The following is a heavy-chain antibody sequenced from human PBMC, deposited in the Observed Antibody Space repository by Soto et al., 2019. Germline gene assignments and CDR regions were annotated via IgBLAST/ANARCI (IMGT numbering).Heavy chain of an antibody. CDR1: GFTFSSYA. V-gene: IGHV3-23*01. D-gene: IGHD3-22*01. J-gene: IGHJ3*02. CDR3: AKVRRITMIVVVIPDAFDI. CDR2: ISGSGGST. Sequence: GGSLRLSCAASGFTFSSYAMSWVRQAPGKGLEWVSAISGSGGSTYYADSVKGRFTISRDNSKNTLYLQMNSLRAEDTAVYYCAKVRRITMIVVVIPDAFDIWGQGTMLTVSS.